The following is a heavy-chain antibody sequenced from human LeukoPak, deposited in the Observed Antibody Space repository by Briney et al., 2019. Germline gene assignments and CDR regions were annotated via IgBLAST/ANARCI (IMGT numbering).Heavy chain of an antibody. J-gene: IGHJ4*02. CDR3: ARDLARNVLRYFDWLLGAFDY. CDR1: GFTFSSYA. V-gene: IGHV3-30*04. D-gene: IGHD3-9*01. CDR2: ISYDGSNK. Sequence: GGSLRLSCAASGFTFSSYAMHWVRQAPGKGLEWVAVISYDGSNKYYADSVKGRFTISRDNSKNTLYLQMNSLRAEDTAVYYCARDLARNVLRYFDWLLGAFDYWGQGTLVTVSS.